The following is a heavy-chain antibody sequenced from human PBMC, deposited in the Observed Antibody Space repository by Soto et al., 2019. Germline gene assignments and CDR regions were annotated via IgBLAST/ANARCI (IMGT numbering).Heavy chain of an antibody. D-gene: IGHD6-13*01. V-gene: IGHV1-69*13. CDR3: ARCPYSSSAGYHYYYYGMDV. CDR2: IIPIFGTA. Sequence: ASVKVSCKASGGTFSSYAISWVRQAPGQGLEWMGGIIPIFGTANYAQKFQGRVTITADESTSTAYMELSSLRSEDTAVYYCARCPYSSSAGYHYYYYGMDVWGQGTTVTVSS. J-gene: IGHJ6*02. CDR1: GGTFSSYA.